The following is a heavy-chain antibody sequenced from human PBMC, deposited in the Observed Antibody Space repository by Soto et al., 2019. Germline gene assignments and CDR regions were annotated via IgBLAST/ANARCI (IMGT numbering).Heavy chain of an antibody. Sequence: GGSLRLSCAASGFTFSSYAMHWVRQAPGKGLEWVAVISYDGSNKYYADSVKGRFTISRDNSKNTLYLQMNSLRAEDTAVYYCAKAGIQLWSSYFDYWGQGTLVTVSS. D-gene: IGHD5-18*01. CDR1: GFTFSSYA. CDR2: ISYDGSNK. J-gene: IGHJ4*02. V-gene: IGHV3-30*04. CDR3: AKAGIQLWSSYFDY.